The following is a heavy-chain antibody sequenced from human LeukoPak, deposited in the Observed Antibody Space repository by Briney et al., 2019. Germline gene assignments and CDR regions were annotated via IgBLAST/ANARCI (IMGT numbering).Heavy chain of an antibody. CDR2: ISWNSGSI. D-gene: IGHD3-10*01. Sequence: GGSLRLSCAASGFTFDDYAMHWVRQAPGKGLEWVSGISWNSGSIGYADSVKGRFSISRGNAKTSLYLQMDNLSVADTAVYYCVTDQTGRHPYFFDYWGQGTLVTVSS. CDR1: GFTFDDYA. V-gene: IGHV3-9*01. CDR3: VTDQTGRHPYFFDY. J-gene: IGHJ4*02.